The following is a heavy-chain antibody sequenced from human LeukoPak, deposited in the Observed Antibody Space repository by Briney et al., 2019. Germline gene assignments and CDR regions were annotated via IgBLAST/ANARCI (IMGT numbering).Heavy chain of an antibody. J-gene: IGHJ4*02. D-gene: IGHD4-17*01. Sequence: PGGSLRLSCAASGFTFSSYAMSWVRQAPGKGLEWVSAISGSGGSTYSADSVKGRFTISRDNSKNTLYLQMNSLRAEDTAVYYCAKDPGIYGDLIYFDYWGQGTLVTVSS. CDR1: GFTFSSYA. V-gene: IGHV3-23*01. CDR2: ISGSGGST. CDR3: AKDPGIYGDLIYFDY.